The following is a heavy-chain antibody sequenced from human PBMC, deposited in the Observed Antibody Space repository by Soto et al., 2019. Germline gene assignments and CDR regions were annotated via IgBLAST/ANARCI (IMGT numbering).Heavy chain of an antibody. J-gene: IGHJ2*01. CDR3: AREKGYYDSSGYYRYWYFDL. V-gene: IGHV1-69*12. D-gene: IGHD3-22*01. Sequence: QVQLVQSGAEVKKPGSSVKVSCKASGGTFSSYAISWVRQAPGQGLEWMGGIIPIFGTANYAQKFQGRVTITADESTSTAYMELSSLRSEDTAVYYCAREKGYYDSSGYYRYWYFDLWGRGNLVTVSS. CDR1: GGTFSSYA. CDR2: IIPIFGTA.